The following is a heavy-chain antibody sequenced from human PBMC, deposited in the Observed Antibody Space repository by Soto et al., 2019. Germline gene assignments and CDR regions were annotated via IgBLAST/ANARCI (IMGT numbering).Heavy chain of an antibody. CDR3: AGYFINRYYYYYGMDV. CDR1: GGTFSSYA. D-gene: IGHD3-9*01. CDR2: IIPIFGTA. J-gene: IGHJ6*02. V-gene: IGHV1-69*13. Sequence: AASVKVSCKASGGTFSSYAISWVRQAPGQGLEWMGGIIPIFGTANYAQKFQGRVTITADESMSTAYMELSSLRSEDTAVYYCAGYFINRYYYYYGMDVWGQGTTVTVSS.